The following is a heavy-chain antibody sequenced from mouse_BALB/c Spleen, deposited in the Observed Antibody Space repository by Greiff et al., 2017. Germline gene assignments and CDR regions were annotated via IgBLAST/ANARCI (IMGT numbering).Heavy chain of an antibody. D-gene: IGHD2-1*01. CDR2: INPGSGGT. CDR1: GYAFTNYL. Sequence: VQLQQSGAELVRPGTSVKVSCKASGYAFTNYLIEWVKQRPGQGLEWIGVINPGSGGTNYNEKFKGKATLTSDKSSSTAYMELSSLTSEDSAVYYCARRIYYGNYYYAMDYWGQGTSVTVSS. CDR3: ARRIYYGNYYYAMDY. V-gene: IGHV1-54*01. J-gene: IGHJ4*01.